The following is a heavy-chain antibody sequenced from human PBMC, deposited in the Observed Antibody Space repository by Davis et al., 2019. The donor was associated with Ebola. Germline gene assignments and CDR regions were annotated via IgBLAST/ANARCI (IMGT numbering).Heavy chain of an antibody. V-gene: IGHV3-23*01. Sequence: GESLKISCTDSVITFSSYATTWVRQAPGKGLEWVSAISGSGGSTYYADSVKGRFTISRDNSKNTLYLQMNSLRAEDTAVYYCANLEYYYGSGHWGQGTLVTVSS. J-gene: IGHJ4*02. D-gene: IGHD3-10*01. CDR3: ANLEYYYGSGH. CDR1: VITFSSYA. CDR2: ISGSGGST.